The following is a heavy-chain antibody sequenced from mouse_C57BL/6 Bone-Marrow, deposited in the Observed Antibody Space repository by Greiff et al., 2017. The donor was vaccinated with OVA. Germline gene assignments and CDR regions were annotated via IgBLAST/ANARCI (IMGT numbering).Heavy chain of an antibody. CDR3: ARSDYGSSPAWFAY. CDR2: IYPRSGNT. Sequence: QVQLQQSGAELARPGASVKLSCKASGYTFTSYGISWVKQRPGQGLEWIGEIYPRSGNTYYNEKFKGKATLTADKSSSTAYMELRSLTSEDSAVYFCARSDYGSSPAWFAYWGQGTLVTVSA. D-gene: IGHD1-1*01. CDR1: GYTFTSYG. J-gene: IGHJ3*01. V-gene: IGHV1-81*01.